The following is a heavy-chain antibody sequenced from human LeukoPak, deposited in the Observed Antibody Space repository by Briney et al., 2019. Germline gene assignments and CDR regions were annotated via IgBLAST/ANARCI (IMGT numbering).Heavy chain of an antibody. CDR3: ARDYYYGFYY. D-gene: IGHD3-10*01. Sequence: PGGSLRPSCAASGFTFSSYSTNWVRQAPGKGLEWVSYISRSSSSIHYADSVKGRFTISRDNAKNSLYLQMSSLRDEDTAMYYCARDYYYGFYYWGQGTLVTVSS. CDR1: GFTFSSYS. V-gene: IGHV3-48*02. CDR2: ISRSSSSI. J-gene: IGHJ4*02.